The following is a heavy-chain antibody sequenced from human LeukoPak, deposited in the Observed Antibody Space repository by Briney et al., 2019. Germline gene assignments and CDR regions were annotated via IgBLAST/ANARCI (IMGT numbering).Heavy chain of an antibody. J-gene: IGHJ6*02. CDR3: ATWAFYHSLDV. CDR2: IDKDGRST. V-gene: IGHV3-43*02. D-gene: IGHD1-26*01. Sequence: GGSLSLSCAASGFTLGAFAMHWVRQAPGKGLEWFTLIDKDGRSTYYADSVKGRFTISRDNSKNSLYLQMNSLRTEDTALYYCATWAFYHSLDVWGQGTTVTVSS. CDR1: GFTLGAFA.